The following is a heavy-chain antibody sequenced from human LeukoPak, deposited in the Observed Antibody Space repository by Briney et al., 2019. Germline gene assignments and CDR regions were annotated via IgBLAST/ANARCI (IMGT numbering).Heavy chain of an antibody. J-gene: IGHJ4*02. Sequence: TASETLSLTCTVSGGSISSSSYYWGWIRQPPGKGLEWIGSIYYSGSTYYNPSLKSRVTISVDTSKNQFSLKLSSVTAADTAVYYCARPYGAAGLDWGQGTLVTVSS. D-gene: IGHD4-17*01. CDR1: GGSISSSSYY. CDR2: IYYSGST. CDR3: ARPYGAAGLD. V-gene: IGHV4-39*01.